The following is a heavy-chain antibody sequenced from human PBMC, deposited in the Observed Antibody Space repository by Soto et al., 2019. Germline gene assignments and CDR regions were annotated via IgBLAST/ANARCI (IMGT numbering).Heavy chain of an antibody. CDR2: IYQNGST. J-gene: IGHJ4*02. CDR3: ARGERQQQRDY. V-gene: IGHV4-4*02. CDR1: GDSISSSKW. Sequence: SSETLSPTCAVSGDSISSSKWWSWVRPPPGKGVEGIGEIYQNGSTNYNPSLKKRVNISIDKSKNQFSLKLSSVTDADTAVYYCARGERQQQRDYWGQGTLVTVSS. D-gene: IGHD6-13*01.